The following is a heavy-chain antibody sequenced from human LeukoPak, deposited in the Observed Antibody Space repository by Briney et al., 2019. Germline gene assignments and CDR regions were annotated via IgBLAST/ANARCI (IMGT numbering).Heavy chain of an antibody. CDR1: GFTVSSNY. Sequence: YPGGSLRLSCAASGFTVSSNYMSWVRQAPGKGLEWVSVIYSGGSTYYADSVKGRFTISRDNSKNTLYLQMNSLRAEDTAVYYCARALTRSGKIAAAGTGYWGQGTLVTVSS. V-gene: IGHV3-53*01. D-gene: IGHD6-13*01. J-gene: IGHJ4*02. CDR2: IYSGGST. CDR3: ARALTRSGKIAAAGTGY.